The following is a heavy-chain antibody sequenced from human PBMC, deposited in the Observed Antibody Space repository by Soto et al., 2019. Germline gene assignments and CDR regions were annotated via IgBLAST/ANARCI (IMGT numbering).Heavy chain of an antibody. CDR3: ARDPPHYDFWSGYSGAAY. J-gene: IGHJ4*02. V-gene: IGHV3-21*01. D-gene: IGHD3-3*01. Sequence: PGKGLEWVSSISSSSSYIYYADSVKGRFTISRDNAKNSLYLQMNSLRAEDTAVYYCARDPPHYDFWSGYSGAAYWGQGTLVPVSS. CDR2: ISSSSSYI.